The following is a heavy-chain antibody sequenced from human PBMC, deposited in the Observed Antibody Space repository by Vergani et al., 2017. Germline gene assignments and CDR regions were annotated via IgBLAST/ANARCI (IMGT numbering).Heavy chain of an antibody. CDR2: IWYDGSNK. D-gene: IGHD4-17*01. V-gene: IGHV3-33*06. CDR3: ANDGYGDEFFDY. Sequence: VQLVESGGGVVQPGRSLRLSCAASGFTFSSYGMHWVRQAPGKGLEWVAVIWYDGSNKYYADSVKGRFTISRDNSKNTLYLQMNSLRAEDTAVYYCANDGYGDEFFDYWGQGTLVTVSS. CDR1: GFTFSSYG. J-gene: IGHJ4*02.